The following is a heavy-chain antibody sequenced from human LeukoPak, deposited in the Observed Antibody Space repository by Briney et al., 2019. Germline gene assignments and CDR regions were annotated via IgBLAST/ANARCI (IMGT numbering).Heavy chain of an antibody. CDR3: AKDGVILAPGVYWYMDV. J-gene: IGHJ6*03. CDR2: IRNDGGKT. D-gene: IGHD3-16*02. Sequence: HPGGSLRLSCAASGFTLSNYGMHWVRQAPGKGLEWVAFIRNDGGKTYYADSAKGRFTISRDNSRHTLYLQMNSLRAEDTAVFYCAKDGVILAPGVYWYMDVWGRGTTVTVSS. CDR1: GFTLSNYG. V-gene: IGHV3-30*02.